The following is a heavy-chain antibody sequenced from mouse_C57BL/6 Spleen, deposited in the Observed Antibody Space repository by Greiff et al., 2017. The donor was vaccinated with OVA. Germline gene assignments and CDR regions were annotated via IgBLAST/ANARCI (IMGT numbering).Heavy chain of an antibody. CDR2: IYPNYGTT. D-gene: IGHD2-4*01. V-gene: IGHV1-39*01. Sequence: VQLKESGPELVKPGASVKISCKASGYSFTDYNMNWVKQSNGKSLEWIGVIYPNYGTTSYNQKFKGKGTLTVDPSSTTAYMQLNSLTAEDSSVYSGARREDYDEGYYAMDYWGQGTSVTVSS. J-gene: IGHJ4*01. CDR1: GYSFTDYN. CDR3: ARREDYDEGYYAMDY.